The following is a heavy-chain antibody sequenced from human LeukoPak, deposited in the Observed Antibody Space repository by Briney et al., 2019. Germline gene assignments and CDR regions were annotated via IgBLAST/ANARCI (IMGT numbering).Heavy chain of an antibody. V-gene: IGHV4-61*01. J-gene: IGHJ4*02. CDR1: GGSVSSGSYF. CDR2: IYYTGST. Sequence: SETLSLTCTVSGGSVSSGSYFWSWIRQPPGKGLEWIGYIYYTGSTNYNPSLKSRVTISVDTSKNQFSLKLTSVTAADTAVYYCARVLLRYSFDYWGQGTLVTVSS. CDR3: ARVLLRYSFDY.